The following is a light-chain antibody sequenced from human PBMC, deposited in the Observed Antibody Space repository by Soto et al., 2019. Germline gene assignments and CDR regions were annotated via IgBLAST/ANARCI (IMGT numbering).Light chain of an antibody. Sequence: EIVLTQSPATLSLSPGERATLFCRASQSVSSYFAWYQQKPGQAPNLLIYDASNRATGIPARFSGSGSGTDFTLTISSLEPEDFAVYYCQQYGNSIPITFGQGTRLEIK. CDR1: QSVSSY. CDR3: QQYGNSIPIT. J-gene: IGKJ5*01. V-gene: IGKV3-11*01. CDR2: DAS.